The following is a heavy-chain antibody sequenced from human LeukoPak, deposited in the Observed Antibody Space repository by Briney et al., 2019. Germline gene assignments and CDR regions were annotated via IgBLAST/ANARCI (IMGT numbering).Heavy chain of an antibody. CDR1: EFTFNNYV. J-gene: IGHJ4*02. CDR3: ARDNEAVAGTVY. Sequence: GALRLSCAASEFTFNNYVMHWVRQAPGKGLEWVALISYDGSNKNYADSVKGRFTISRDNSKNTLYLQMNSLRAEDTAVYYCARDNEAVAGTVYWGQGTLVTVSS. D-gene: IGHD6-19*01. CDR2: ISYDGSNK. V-gene: IGHV3-30*14.